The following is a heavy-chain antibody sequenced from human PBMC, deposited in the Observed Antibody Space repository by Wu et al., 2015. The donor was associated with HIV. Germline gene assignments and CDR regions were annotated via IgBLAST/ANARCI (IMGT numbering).Heavy chain of an antibody. V-gene: IGHV1-2*02. D-gene: IGHD5-12*01. Sequence: QVQLVQSGAEVKKPGASVKVSCKASGYTFTGYYMHWVRQAPGQGLEWMGWINPNSGGTNYAQKFQGRVTMTRDTSISTAYMELSRLRSDDTAVYYCARDRGRIYEYVDIVATMGIDYWGQGTLVTVSS. CDR1: GYTFTGYY. CDR2: INPNSGGT. J-gene: IGHJ4*02. CDR3: ARDRGRIYEYVDIVATMGIDY.